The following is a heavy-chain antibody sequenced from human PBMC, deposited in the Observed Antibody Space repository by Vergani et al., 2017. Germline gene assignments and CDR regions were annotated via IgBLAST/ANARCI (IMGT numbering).Heavy chain of an antibody. V-gene: IGHV3-23*01. J-gene: IGHJ6*02. CDR1: GFTFSSYA. CDR2: ISGSGGST. Sequence: EVQLLESGGGLVQPGGSLRLSCAASGFTFSSYAMSWVRPAPGKGLEWVSAISGSGGSTYYADSVKGRFTISRDNSKNTLYLQMNSLRAEDTAVYYCASTVTPAPDNYYYYYYGMDVWGQGTTVTVSS. D-gene: IGHD4-11*01. CDR3: ASTVTPAPDNYYYYYYGMDV.